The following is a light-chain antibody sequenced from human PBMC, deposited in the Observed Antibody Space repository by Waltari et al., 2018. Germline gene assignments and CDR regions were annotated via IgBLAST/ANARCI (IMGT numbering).Light chain of an antibody. CDR3: QQYGRSPGT. CDR1: QSVSSSY. V-gene: IGKV3-20*01. Sequence: ENVLTQSPGTLSLSQGERATLSCRASQSVSSSYLAWYQQKPGQAPRLLIYGASSRATGIPGRFSGSGSGTDFTLTISRLEPEDFAVYYCQQYGRSPGTFGQGTKVEIK. J-gene: IGKJ1*01. CDR2: GAS.